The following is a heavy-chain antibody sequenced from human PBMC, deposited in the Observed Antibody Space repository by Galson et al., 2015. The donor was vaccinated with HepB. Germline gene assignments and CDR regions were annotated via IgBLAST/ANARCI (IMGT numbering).Heavy chain of an antibody. CDR2: IRSTVYGGTT. Sequence: SLRLSCAASGFTFGDYAMSWVRQAPGKGLEWVGFIRSTVYGGTTEYAASVKGRFTISRDDSKSVAYLRMNSLKTEDTAVYYCTRHWPDRIAAAAFFDSWGQGILVTVSA. CDR3: TRHWPDRIAAAAFFDS. J-gene: IGHJ4*02. D-gene: IGHD6-13*01. V-gene: IGHV3-49*04. CDR1: GFTFGDYA.